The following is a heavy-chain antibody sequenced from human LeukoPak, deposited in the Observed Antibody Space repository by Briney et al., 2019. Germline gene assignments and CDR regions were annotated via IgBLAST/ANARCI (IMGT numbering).Heavy chain of an antibody. CDR2: IYTSGST. D-gene: IGHD3-10*01. CDR3: AREAYYYGSGSYPSRGYDAFDI. V-gene: IGHV4-4*07. Sequence: ASETLSLTCTVSGGSISSYYWSWIRQPAGKGLEWIGRIYTSGSTNYNPSLKSRVTMSVDTSKNQFSLKLSSVTAADTAVYYSAREAYYYGSGSYPSRGYDAFDIWGQGTMVTVSS. J-gene: IGHJ3*02. CDR1: GGSISSYY.